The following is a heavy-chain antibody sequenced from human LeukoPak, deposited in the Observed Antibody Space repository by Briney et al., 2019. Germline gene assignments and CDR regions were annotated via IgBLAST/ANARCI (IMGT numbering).Heavy chain of an antibody. D-gene: IGHD6-19*01. CDR1: GFTFSSYA. Sequence: GGSLRLSCAASGFTFSSYAMSWVRQAPGKGLEWVSAISGSGGSTYYADSVKGRFTISRDNSKNTLYLQMNSLRAEDTAVYYCAKVLAESGFSSGWSRGFDYWGQGTLVTVS. V-gene: IGHV3-23*01. J-gene: IGHJ4*02. CDR2: ISGSGGST. CDR3: AKVLAESGFSSGWSRGFDY.